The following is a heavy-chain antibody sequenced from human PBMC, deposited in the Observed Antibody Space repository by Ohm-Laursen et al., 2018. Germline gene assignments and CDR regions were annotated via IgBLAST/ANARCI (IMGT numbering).Heavy chain of an antibody. CDR1: GFTFDDYA. V-gene: IGHV3-9*01. D-gene: IGHD3-22*01. J-gene: IGHJ2*01. Sequence: SLRLSCSAPGFTFDDYAMHWVRQAPGKGLEWVSGISWNSGSIGYADSVKGRFTISRDNAKNSLYLQMNSLRAEDTALYYCAKGPNYYDSSGLTGYFDLWGRGTLVTVSS. CDR3: AKGPNYYDSSGLTGYFDL. CDR2: ISWNSGSI.